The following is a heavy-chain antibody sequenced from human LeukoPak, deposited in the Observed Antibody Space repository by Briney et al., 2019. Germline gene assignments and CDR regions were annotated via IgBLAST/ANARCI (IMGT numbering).Heavy chain of an antibody. D-gene: IGHD4-23*01. CDR3: ARRTTVVGPAPFDH. CDR2: ISPGGDTI. Sequence: GGSLRLSCAASGFSFSTYAMSWVRQAPGKGLEWVSAISPGGDTIYYLDSVKGRFTISRDNSKNTLYLQMNSLRAEDTAVYYCARRTTVVGPAPFDHWGQGTLVTVSS. V-gene: IGHV3-23*01. CDR1: GFSFSTYA. J-gene: IGHJ4*02.